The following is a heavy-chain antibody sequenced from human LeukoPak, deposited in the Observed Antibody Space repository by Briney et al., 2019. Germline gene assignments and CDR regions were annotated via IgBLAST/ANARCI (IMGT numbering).Heavy chain of an antibody. CDR2: ISYDGSNK. J-gene: IGHJ4*02. V-gene: IGHV3-30*03. Sequence: GGSLRLSCAASGFTFSSYGVHWVRRAPGKGLEWVGVISYDGSNKYYADSVKGRFTISRDNAKNSLFLQMNSLRAEDTAVYYCARGKRVVTTGFVDYWGQGTLVTVSS. D-gene: IGHD1-1*01. CDR3: ARGKRVVTTGFVDY. CDR1: GFTFSSYG.